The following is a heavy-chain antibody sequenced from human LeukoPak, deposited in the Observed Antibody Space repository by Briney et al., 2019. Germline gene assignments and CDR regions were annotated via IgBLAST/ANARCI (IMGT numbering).Heavy chain of an antibody. D-gene: IGHD3-10*01. CDR3: ARRFRYYGSGSYNRGYYYYYMDV. Sequence: SETLSLTCTVSGGSIISSSYYWSWIRQPAGKGLEWIGHIYPSGNTNYNPSLKSRVTISVDTSKNQFSLKLSSVTAADTAVYYCARRFRYYGSGSYNRGYYYYYMDVWGKGTTVTISS. V-gene: IGHV4-61*09. CDR2: IYPSGNT. J-gene: IGHJ6*03. CDR1: GGSIISSSYY.